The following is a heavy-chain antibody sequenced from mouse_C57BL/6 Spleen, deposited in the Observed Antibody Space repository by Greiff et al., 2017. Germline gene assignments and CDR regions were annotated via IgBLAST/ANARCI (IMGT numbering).Heavy chain of an antibody. CDR1: GYTFTDYE. CDR3: AKAPHYYGSSWGYFDV. CDR2: IDPETGGT. Sequence: VQLQQSGAELVRPGASVTLSCKASGYTFTDYEMHWVKQTPVHGLEWIGAIDPETGGTAYNQKFKGKAILTVDKSSSTAYMELRSLTSEDSAVYYCAKAPHYYGSSWGYFDVWGTGTTVTVSS. V-gene: IGHV1-15*01. D-gene: IGHD1-1*01. J-gene: IGHJ1*03.